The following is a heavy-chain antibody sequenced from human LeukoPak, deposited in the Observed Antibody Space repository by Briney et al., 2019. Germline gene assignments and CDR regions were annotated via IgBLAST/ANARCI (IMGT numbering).Heavy chain of an antibody. CDR1: GYTFTSYG. CDR2: ISAYNGNT. Sequence: GASVKVSCKASGYTFTSYGISWVRQAPGQGLEWMGWISAYNGNTNYAQKLQGRVTMTTDTSTSTAYMELRSLRSDDTAVYYCAREVPGCSSTSCYGRGWFDPWGQGTLVTVSS. CDR3: AREVPGCSSTSCYGRGWFDP. J-gene: IGHJ5*02. D-gene: IGHD2-2*01. V-gene: IGHV1-18*01.